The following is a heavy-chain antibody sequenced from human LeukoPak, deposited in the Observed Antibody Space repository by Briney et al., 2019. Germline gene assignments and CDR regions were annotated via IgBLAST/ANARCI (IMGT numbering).Heavy chain of an antibody. V-gene: IGHV4-59*12. CDR3: ARKAGGPFDY. CDR1: GGSLTNYY. Sequence: PSETLSLTCTVSGGSLTNYYWSWIRQSPWKGLEWIGYIYYSGTTNYNPSLKSRVTISVDKSKNQFSLKLSSVTAADTAVYYCARKAGGPFDYWGRGTLVTVSS. D-gene: IGHD2-15*01. J-gene: IGHJ4*02. CDR2: IYYSGTT.